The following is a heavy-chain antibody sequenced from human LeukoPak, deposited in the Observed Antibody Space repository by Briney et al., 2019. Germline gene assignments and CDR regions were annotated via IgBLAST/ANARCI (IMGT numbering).Heavy chain of an antibody. CDR1: GFTLSNYW. D-gene: IGHD4-11*01. CDR2: INPGGSST. J-gene: IGHJ4*02. V-gene: IGHV3-74*01. Sequence: GGSLRLSCAASGFTLSNYWMHWVRQVPGKGLVWVSRINPGGSSTTYADSVKGRFTISRDNAKNTLYLQMNSLRAEDTAVYYCARSNQADDYWGQGTLVTVSS. CDR3: ARSNQADDY.